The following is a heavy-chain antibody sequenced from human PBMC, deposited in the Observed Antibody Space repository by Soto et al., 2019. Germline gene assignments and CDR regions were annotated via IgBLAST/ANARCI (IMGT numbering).Heavy chain of an antibody. V-gene: IGHV1-2*04. CDR1: GDTFTGYY. CDR2: INPNSGGT. Sequence: AASVKVSCKASGDTFTGYYMHWVRQAPGQGLEWMGWINPNSGGTNYAQKFQGWVTMTRDTSISTAYMELSRLRSDDTAVYYCARGAVYGEGDYYMDVWGKGTTVTVSS. CDR3: ARGAVYGEGDYYMDV. D-gene: IGHD4-17*01. J-gene: IGHJ6*03.